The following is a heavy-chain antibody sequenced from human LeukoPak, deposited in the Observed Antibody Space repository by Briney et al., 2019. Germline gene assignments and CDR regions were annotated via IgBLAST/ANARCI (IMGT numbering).Heavy chain of an antibody. V-gene: IGHV1-24*01. CDR1: GSMFTELS. CDR3: AIVLAVGVVDWFDP. J-gene: IGHJ5*02. Sequence: ASVKVSLKVSGSMFTELSMHWVRQAPGKGLEWMGGFHPEDGETIYAQKFQGRVTMTEDSSTDTAYMELSSLRSEDTAVYYCAIVLAVGVVDWFDPWGQETLVTVSS. D-gene: IGHD6-19*01. CDR2: FHPEDGET.